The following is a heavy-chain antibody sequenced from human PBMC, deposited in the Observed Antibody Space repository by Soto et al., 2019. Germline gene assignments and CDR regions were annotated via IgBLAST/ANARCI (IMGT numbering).Heavy chain of an antibody. J-gene: IGHJ6*02. CDR1: GGSFSGYY. CDR3: RRSSRYSTDV. D-gene: IGHD6-13*01. V-gene: IGHV4-34*01. Sequence: SETLSLTCAVYGGSFSGYYWGWIRQPPGKGLEWIGSIYSTGNTYYNPSLNSQVTISVDTSKNQFSLNVISVTAADTAVYYCRRSSRYSTDVWGQGTTVTVSS. CDR2: IYSTGNT.